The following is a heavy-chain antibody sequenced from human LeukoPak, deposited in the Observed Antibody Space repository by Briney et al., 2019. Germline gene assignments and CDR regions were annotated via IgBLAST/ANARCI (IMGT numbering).Heavy chain of an antibody. CDR3: ARDEGFHGSGSN. V-gene: IGHV3-66*01. Sequence: GGSLRLSCAASGFTVSSNYMSWVRQAPGKGLEWVSVMYSGGSTFYADSVKGRFTISRDNSKNTLYLQMNSLRVEDTSVYYRARDEGFHGSGSNWGQGTLVTVSS. D-gene: IGHD3-10*01. J-gene: IGHJ4*02. CDR1: GFTVSSNY. CDR2: MYSGGST.